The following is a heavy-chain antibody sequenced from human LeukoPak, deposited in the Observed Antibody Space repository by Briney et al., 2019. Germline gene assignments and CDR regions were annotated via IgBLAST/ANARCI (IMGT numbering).Heavy chain of an antibody. Sequence: SETLSLTCTVSGGSISYYYWSWIRQPPGKGLEWIGYIYYSGSTNYNPSLKSRVTISVDTSKSQFPLKLTSVTAADTAVYYCARSRGTAYFDAFDIWGQGTMVSVSS. D-gene: IGHD3-9*01. J-gene: IGHJ3*02. V-gene: IGHV4-59*08. CDR2: IYYSGST. CDR3: ARSRGTAYFDAFDI. CDR1: GGSISYYY.